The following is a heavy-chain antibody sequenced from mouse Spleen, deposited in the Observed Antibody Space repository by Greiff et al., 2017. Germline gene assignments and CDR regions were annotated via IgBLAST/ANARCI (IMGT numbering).Heavy chain of an antibody. CDR2: IWAGGST. D-gene: IGHD4-1*01. Sequence: VQLVESGPGLVAPSQSLSITCTVSGFSLTSYGVHWVRQPPGKGLEWLGVIWAGGSTNYNSALMSRLSISKDNSKSQVFLKMNSLQTGDTAMYYCARDRANFSWFAYWGQGTLVTVSA. V-gene: IGHV2-9*02. J-gene: IGHJ3*01. CDR3: ARDRANFSWFAY. CDR1: GFSLTSYG.